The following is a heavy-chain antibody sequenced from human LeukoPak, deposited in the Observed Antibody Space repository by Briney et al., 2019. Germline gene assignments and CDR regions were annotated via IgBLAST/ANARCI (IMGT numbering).Heavy chain of an antibody. Sequence: SVKVSCKASGGTFSSYAITWVRQAPGQGLQWMGRIVPVIGTATYAQNFQGRVTFIADKSTTTAYMELRNLTSDDTAVYYCSRGGGGYGPSDFWGRGTLVIVSS. D-gene: IGHD5-12*01. CDR1: GGTFSSYA. V-gene: IGHV1-69*04. CDR3: SRGGGGYGPSDF. CDR2: IVPVIGTA. J-gene: IGHJ4*02.